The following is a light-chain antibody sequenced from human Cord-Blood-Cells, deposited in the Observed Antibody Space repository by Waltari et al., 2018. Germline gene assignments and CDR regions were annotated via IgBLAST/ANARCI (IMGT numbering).Light chain of an antibody. CDR1: SSDVGRYHL. Sequence: QSALTPPASVSGSPGQSITISRTGTSSDVGRYHLVSWYQPHPGKAPKLMIYEGSKRPSGVSNRFSGSKSGNTASLTISGLQAEDEADYYCCSYAGSSTVFGGGTKLTVL. J-gene: IGLJ2*01. CDR2: EGS. CDR3: CSYAGSSTV. V-gene: IGLV2-23*01.